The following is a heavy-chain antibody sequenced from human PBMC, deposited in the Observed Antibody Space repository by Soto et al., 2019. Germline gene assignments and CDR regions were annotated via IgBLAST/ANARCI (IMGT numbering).Heavy chain of an antibody. Sequence: PSETLSLTCTVSGGSISSYYWSWIRQPAGKGLEWIGRIYTSGSTNYNPSLKSRVTMSVDTSKNQFSLKLSSVTAADTAVYYCARDRGYCSGGSCYSFDYWGQGILVTVSS. V-gene: IGHV4-4*07. D-gene: IGHD2-15*01. CDR2: IYTSGST. J-gene: IGHJ4*02. CDR3: ARDRGYCSGGSCYSFDY. CDR1: GGSISSYY.